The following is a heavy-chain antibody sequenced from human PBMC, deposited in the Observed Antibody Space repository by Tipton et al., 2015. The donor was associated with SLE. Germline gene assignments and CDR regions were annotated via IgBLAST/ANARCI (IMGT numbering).Heavy chain of an antibody. CDR2: ISWNSGNI. CDR1: GFTFSSYW. V-gene: IGHV3-9*01. Sequence: SLRLSCAASGFTFSSYWMHWVRQAPGKGLEWVSGISWNSGNIDYADSVKGRFTISRDNAKNSLYLQMNSLRAEDTALYYCAKDPTMVQGVIMGGEFDYWGQGTLVTVSS. CDR3: AKDPTMVQGVIMGGEFDY. D-gene: IGHD3-10*01. J-gene: IGHJ4*02.